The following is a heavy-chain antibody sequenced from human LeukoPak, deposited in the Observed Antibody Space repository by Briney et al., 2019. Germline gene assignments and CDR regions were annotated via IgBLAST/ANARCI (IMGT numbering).Heavy chain of an antibody. CDR1: GGTFSSYA. CDR3: ARVARDDYYYYMDV. V-gene: IGHV1-69*13. Sequence: SVKVSCKASGGTFSSYAISWVRQAAGQGLEWMGRIISIFGTANYAQKFQGRVTITADESTSTAYMELSSLRSEDTAVYYCARVARDDYYYYMDVWGKGTTVTVSS. CDR2: IISIFGTA. J-gene: IGHJ6*03.